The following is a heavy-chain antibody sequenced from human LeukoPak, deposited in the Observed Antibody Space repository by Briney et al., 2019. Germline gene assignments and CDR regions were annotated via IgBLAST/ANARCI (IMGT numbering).Heavy chain of an antibody. V-gene: IGHV5-51*01. CDR2: IYPGDSDT. CDR1: GYSFTSYW. D-gene: IGHD5-18*01. CDR3: ARRAGGYSHGSSVDY. Sequence: PGESLKISCKGSGYSFTSYWIGWVRQMPGKGLEWMGIIYPGDSDTRYSPSFQGQVTISADKSISTAYLQWSSLKASDTAMYYCARRAGGYSHGSSVDYWGQGTLVTVSS. J-gene: IGHJ4*02.